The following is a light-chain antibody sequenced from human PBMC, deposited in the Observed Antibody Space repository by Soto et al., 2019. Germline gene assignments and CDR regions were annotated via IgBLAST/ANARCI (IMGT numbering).Light chain of an antibody. J-gene: IGKJ1*01. CDR1: QIISNH. Sequence: DIQMTQSPSSLSASVDDRVIITCRASQIISNHLNWYQQKPGQAPRLLIHKASTVEAGVPSRFSGSGYGSEFTLIISSLQPDDSATYYCHQYKSYPRTFGQGTKVDI. CDR2: KAS. V-gene: IGKV1-5*03. CDR3: HQYKSYPRT.